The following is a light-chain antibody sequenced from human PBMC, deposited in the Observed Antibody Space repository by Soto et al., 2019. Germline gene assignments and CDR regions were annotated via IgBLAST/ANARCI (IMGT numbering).Light chain of an antibody. J-gene: IGKJ5*01. CDR3: MQALQTLT. CDR1: QGLLHSNGYNY. V-gene: IGKV2-28*01. Sequence: DIVMTQSPLPLPVGRGERASISCRSSQGLLHSNGYNYLDWYLQKPGQSPQLLIYLGSNRASGVPDRFSGSGSGTDFTLKISRVEAEDVGVYYCMQALQTLTFGQGTRLEIK. CDR2: LGS.